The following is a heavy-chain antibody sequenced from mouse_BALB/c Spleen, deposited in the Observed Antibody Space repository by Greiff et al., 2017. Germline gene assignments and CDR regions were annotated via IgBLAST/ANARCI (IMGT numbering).Heavy chain of an antibody. D-gene: IGHD2-2*01. CDR1: GYSITSDYA. V-gene: IGHV3-2*02. Sequence: DVKLQESGPGLVKPSQSLSLTCTVTGYSITSDYAWNWIRQFPGNKLEWMGYISYSGSTSYNPSLKSRISITRDTSKNQFFLQLNSVTTEDTATYYCARSEGYDGNFDVWGAGTTVTVSS. J-gene: IGHJ1*01. CDR2: ISYSGST. CDR3: ARSEGYDGNFDV.